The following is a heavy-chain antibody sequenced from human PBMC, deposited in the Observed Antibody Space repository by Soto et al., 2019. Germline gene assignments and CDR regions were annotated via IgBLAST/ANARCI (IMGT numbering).Heavy chain of an antibody. Sequence: QVQLQESGPGLVKPSQTLSLTCTVSGDSISSGAYYWSWIRQRPGKGLEWIGYIYYSGDTSYNPSLKSRVTISMHRSENQFSLKLTSVTAADTAVYYCAREYSSTRRDHDYWGQGTLVTVSS. J-gene: IGHJ4*02. V-gene: IGHV4-31*03. CDR1: GDSISSGAYY. CDR3: AREYSSTRRDHDY. CDR2: IYYSGDT. D-gene: IGHD5-12*01.